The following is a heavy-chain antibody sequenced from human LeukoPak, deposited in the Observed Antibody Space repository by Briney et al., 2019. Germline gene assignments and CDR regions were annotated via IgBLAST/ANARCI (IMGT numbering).Heavy chain of an antibody. CDR2: VWYGGGNE. CDR3: AKDLRIVGAGGYHYYYMDV. D-gene: IGHD1-26*01. CDR1: GFALKSYS. J-gene: IGHJ6*03. Sequence: GGSLRLSCGGSGFALKSYSLTWVRQAPGKGLEWVAVVWYGGGNEKYADSVKGRFTISRDNSMNTLYLQMNSLRADDTAVYYCAKDLRIVGAGGYHYYYMDVWGRGTAVTVSS. V-gene: IGHV3-30*02.